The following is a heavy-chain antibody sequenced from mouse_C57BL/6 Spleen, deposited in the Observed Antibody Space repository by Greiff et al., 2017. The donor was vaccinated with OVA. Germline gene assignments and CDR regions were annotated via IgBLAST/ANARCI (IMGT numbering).Heavy chain of an antibody. CDR3: ARLGREGYFDV. V-gene: IGHV5-2*01. Sequence: EVKLVESGGGLVQPGESLKLSCESNEYEFPSYDMSWVRKTPEKRLELVATINSDGGSTYYPDTMERRFIISRDNTKKTLYLQMSSLRSEDAALYYCARLGREGYFDVWGTGTTVTVSS. J-gene: IGHJ1*03. CDR1: EYEFPSYD. CDR2: INSDGGST. D-gene: IGHD4-1*01.